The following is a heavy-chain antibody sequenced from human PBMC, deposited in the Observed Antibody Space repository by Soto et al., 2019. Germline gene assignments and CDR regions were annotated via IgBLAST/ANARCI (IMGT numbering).Heavy chain of an antibody. J-gene: IGHJ4*02. V-gene: IGHV1-18*01. CDR2: ISAYSGNP. D-gene: IGHD3-9*01. CDR1: GYTFANYG. Sequence: GASVKVSCKASGYTFANYGITWVRQAPGRGLEWLGWISAYSGNPNYAQKFQGRVSMTTDTSTSTAYMDSLRADDTAVYYCVTDAQNSEWLTLGYWGQGTQVTVSS. CDR3: VTDAQNSEWLTLGY.